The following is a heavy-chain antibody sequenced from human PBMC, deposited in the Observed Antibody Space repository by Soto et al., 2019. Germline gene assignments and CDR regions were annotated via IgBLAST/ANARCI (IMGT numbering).Heavy chain of an antibody. V-gene: IGHV3-11*01. CDR2: ISSSGSTI. D-gene: IGHD2-2*01. Sequence: PGGSLRLSCAASGFTFSDYYMSWIRQAPGKGLEWVSYISSSGSTIYYADSVKGRFTISRDNAKNSLYLQMNSLRAEDTAVYYCARALGYCSSTSWGETLYCYYYGMDVWGQGTTVTVSS. CDR3: ARALGYCSSTSWGETLYCYYYGMDV. J-gene: IGHJ6*02. CDR1: GFTFSDYY.